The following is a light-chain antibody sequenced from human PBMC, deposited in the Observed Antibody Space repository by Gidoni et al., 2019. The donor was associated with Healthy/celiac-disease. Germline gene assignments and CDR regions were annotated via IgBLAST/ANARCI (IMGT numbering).Light chain of an antibody. CDR1: QSVSSN. CDR3: QRYKTGT. CDR2: GAS. J-gene: IGKJ1*01. Sequence: LMPPPPATPSVSPGKTAPLSCRASQSVSSNLAWYQQKPGQAPRLLIYGASTRATGIPARFSGSGSGTEFTLTSRSLQSEDFEVYYCQRYKTGTFGQGTKVEIK. V-gene: IGKV3-15*01.